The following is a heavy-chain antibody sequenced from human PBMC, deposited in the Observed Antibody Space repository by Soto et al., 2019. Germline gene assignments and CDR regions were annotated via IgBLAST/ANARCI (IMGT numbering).Heavy chain of an antibody. CDR1: GGSISSSNW. Sequence: PSETLSLTCAVSGGSISSSNWWSWVRQPPGKGLEWIGEIYHSGSTNYNPSLKSRVTISVDKSKNQFSLKLSSVTAADTAVYYCARATVRNKTLFGELLSHFDYWGQGTLVTVS. CDR2: IYHSGST. V-gene: IGHV4-4*02. J-gene: IGHJ4*02. D-gene: IGHD3-10*02. CDR3: ARATVRNKTLFGELLSHFDY.